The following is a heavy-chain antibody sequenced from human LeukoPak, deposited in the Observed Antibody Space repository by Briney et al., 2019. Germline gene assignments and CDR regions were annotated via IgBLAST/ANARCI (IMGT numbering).Heavy chain of an antibody. Sequence: GGSLRLSCAASGFTFSSYSMNWVRQAPGKGLEWVSSISSSSSYIYYADSVKGRLTISRDNAKNSLYLQMNSLRAEDTAVYYCARARQVAGSEVGLEVYYFDYWGQGTLVTVSS. J-gene: IGHJ4*02. D-gene: IGHD6-19*01. CDR2: ISSSSSYI. CDR1: GFTFSSYS. V-gene: IGHV3-21*01. CDR3: ARARQVAGSEVGLEVYYFDY.